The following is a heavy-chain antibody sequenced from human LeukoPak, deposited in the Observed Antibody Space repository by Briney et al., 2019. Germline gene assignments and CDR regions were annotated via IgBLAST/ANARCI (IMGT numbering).Heavy chain of an antibody. J-gene: IGHJ6*03. D-gene: IGHD3-10*01. Sequence: PSETLSLTCAVYGGSFSGYYWSWIRQPPGKGLEWIGEINHSGSTNYNPSPKSRVTISVDTSKNQFSLKLSSVTAADTAVYYCRTYYYGSGSYSSMDVWGKGTTVTVSS. CDR1: GGSFSGYY. CDR2: INHSGST. CDR3: RTYYYGSGSYSSMDV. V-gene: IGHV4-34*01.